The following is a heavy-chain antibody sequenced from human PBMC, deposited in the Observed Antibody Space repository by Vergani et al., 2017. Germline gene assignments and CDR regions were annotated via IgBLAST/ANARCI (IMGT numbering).Heavy chain of an antibody. J-gene: IGHJ6*03. CDR2: IYHSGST. V-gene: IGHV4-30-2*01. Sequence: QLHLQESGSRLVKPSETLSLTCTVSGDSISSGGHSWSWIRQPPGKGLEWVGYIYHSGSTYYNPSLKSRLTISVDESKNQFSLQLTSVTAADTAVYFCAREPRHFLNYFYYYYMDVWGKGTTVTVSS. CDR3: AREPRHFLNYFYYYYMDV. CDR1: GDSISSGGHS. D-gene: IGHD3-3*02.